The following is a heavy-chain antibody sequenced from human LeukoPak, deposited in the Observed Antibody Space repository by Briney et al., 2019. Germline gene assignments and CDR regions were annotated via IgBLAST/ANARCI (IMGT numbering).Heavy chain of an antibody. CDR2: IIPILGIA. V-gene: IGHV1-69*04. D-gene: IGHD3-22*01. CDR3: ARESVVVITTGYFDY. CDR1: GGTFSSYA. J-gene: IGHJ4*02. Sequence: ASVKLSCKASGGTFSSYAISWVRQAPGQGLEWMGRIIPILGIANYAQKFQGRVTITADKSTSTAYMELSSLRSEDTAVYYCARESVVVITTGYFDYWGQGTLVTVSS.